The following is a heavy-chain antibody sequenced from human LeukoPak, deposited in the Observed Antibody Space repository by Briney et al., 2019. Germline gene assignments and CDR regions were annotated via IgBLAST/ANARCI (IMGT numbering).Heavy chain of an antibody. CDR1: GGSFSGYY. D-gene: IGHD3-22*01. J-gene: IGHJ3*02. Sequence: TSETLSLTCAVYGGSFSGYYWSWIRKPPGKGLEWIGEINHSGSTNYNPSLKSRVTISVDTSKNQFPLKLSSVTAADTAVYYCARHSVAYYYDSSGSPAAFDIWGQGTMVTVSS. CDR3: ARHSVAYYYDSSGSPAAFDI. CDR2: INHSGST. V-gene: IGHV4-34*01.